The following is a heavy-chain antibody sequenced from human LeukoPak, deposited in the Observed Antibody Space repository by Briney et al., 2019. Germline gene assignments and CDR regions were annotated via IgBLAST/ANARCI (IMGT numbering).Heavy chain of an antibody. CDR2: IIPIFGTA. CDR1: GGTFSSYA. CDR3: ASATVTNYYYYYGMDV. Sequence: SVKVSCKASGGTFSSYAISWVRQAPGQGREWMGGIIPIFGTANYAQKFQGRVTITADESTSTAYMELSSLRSEDTAVYYCASATVTNYYYYYGMDVWGKGTTVTVSS. D-gene: IGHD4-17*01. J-gene: IGHJ6*04. V-gene: IGHV1-69*13.